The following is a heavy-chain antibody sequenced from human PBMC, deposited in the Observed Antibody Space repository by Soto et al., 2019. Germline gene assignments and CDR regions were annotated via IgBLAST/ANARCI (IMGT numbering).Heavy chain of an antibody. Sequence: VSGPTLVNPTQTLTLTCSFSGFSLSTSGVGVGWIRQSPGKALEWLALIYWSGDEHYRPSLKSRLSIIKDTSKNHVVLIMTDMDPVDTATYYCARGLATLPVFAFDICGQGTIVTISS. V-gene: IGHV2-5*01. CDR1: GFSLSTSGVG. D-gene: IGHD6-6*01. CDR3: ARGLATLPVFAFDI. J-gene: IGHJ3*02. CDR2: IYWSGDE.